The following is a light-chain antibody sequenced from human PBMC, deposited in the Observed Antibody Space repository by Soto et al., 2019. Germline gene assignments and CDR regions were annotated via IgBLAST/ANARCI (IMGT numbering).Light chain of an antibody. V-gene: IGKV3-11*01. Sequence: EIGLTQSPATLSLSPGERATLSCRASQSVSRYLAWYQQKPGQAPRLLIHDTSTRATGVPDTFSGSGSGTELTLNISSIEPEDFAMYYCQQRVSWPPTFGGGTHVELK. CDR1: QSVSRY. J-gene: IGKJ4*01. CDR3: QQRVSWPPT. CDR2: DTS.